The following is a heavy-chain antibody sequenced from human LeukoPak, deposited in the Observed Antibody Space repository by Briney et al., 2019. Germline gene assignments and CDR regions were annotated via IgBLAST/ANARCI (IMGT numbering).Heavy chain of an antibody. CDR1: GYTFTSYG. J-gene: IGHJ4*02. V-gene: IGHV1-18*01. Sequence: ASVTVSCMASGYTFTSYGISWVRQAPGQGLEWMGWISAYNGNTNYAQKLQGRVTMTTDTSTSTAYMELRSLRSDDTAVYYCARVPGSSGYYPFDYWGQGTLVTVSS. CDR3: ARVPGSSGYYPFDY. D-gene: IGHD3-22*01. CDR2: ISAYNGNT.